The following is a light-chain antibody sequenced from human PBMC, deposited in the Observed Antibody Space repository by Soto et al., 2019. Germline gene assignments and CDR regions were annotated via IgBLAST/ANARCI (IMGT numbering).Light chain of an antibody. Sequence: EIVLTQSPGTLPLSPGERATLSCRASQSVSSSYLAWYQQKPGQAPRLLIYGASSRATGIPDRFSGSGSGTDFTLTISRLEPEDFAVYYCQQYGSSPPCTFGQGTKLEIK. CDR2: GAS. J-gene: IGKJ2*02. CDR3: QQYGSSPPCT. V-gene: IGKV3-20*01. CDR1: QSVSSSY.